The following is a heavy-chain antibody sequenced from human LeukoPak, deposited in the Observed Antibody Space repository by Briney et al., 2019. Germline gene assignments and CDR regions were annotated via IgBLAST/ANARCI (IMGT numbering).Heavy chain of an antibody. CDR3: ARDIVPAANRPFFDY. J-gene: IGHJ4*02. V-gene: IGHV3-30-3*01. CDR2: ISYDGSNK. Sequence: PGGSLRLSCAASGFTFSSYAMHWVRQAPGKGLEWVAVISYDGSNKYYADSVKGRFTISRDNSKNTLYLQMNSLRAEDTAVYYCARDIVPAANRPFFDYWGQGTLVTVSS. CDR1: GFTFSSYA. D-gene: IGHD2-2*01.